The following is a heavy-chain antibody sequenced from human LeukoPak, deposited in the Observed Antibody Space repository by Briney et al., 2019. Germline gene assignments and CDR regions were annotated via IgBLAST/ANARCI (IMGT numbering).Heavy chain of an antibody. J-gene: IGHJ4*02. CDR2: IKQDGSEK. D-gene: IGHD3-9*01. V-gene: IGHV3-7*01. CDR3: ARMDEEVLRYFDWLLPLGYFDY. CDR1: GFTFSSYW. Sequence: GGSLRLSCAASGFTFSSYWMSWVRQAPGKGLEWVANIKQDGSEKYYVDSVKGRFTISRDNAKNSLYLQMNSLRAEDTAVYYCARMDEEVLRYFDWLLPLGYFDYWGQGTLVTVSS.